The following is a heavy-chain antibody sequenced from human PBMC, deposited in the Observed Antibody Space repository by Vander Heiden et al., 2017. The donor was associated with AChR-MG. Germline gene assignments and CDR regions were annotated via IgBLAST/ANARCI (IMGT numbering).Heavy chain of an antibody. J-gene: IGHJ4*02. CDR2: IWYDGSNK. D-gene: IGHD6-19*01. V-gene: IGHV3-33*01. Sequence: QVQLVESGGGVVQPGRSLRLSCAASGFTFSSYGMHWVRQAPGKGLEWVAVIWYDGSNKYYADSVKGRFTISRDNSKNTLYLQMNSLRAEDTAVYYCARDQGWYRSLGFDYWGQGTLVTVSS. CDR3: ARDQGWYRSLGFDY. CDR1: GFTFSSYG.